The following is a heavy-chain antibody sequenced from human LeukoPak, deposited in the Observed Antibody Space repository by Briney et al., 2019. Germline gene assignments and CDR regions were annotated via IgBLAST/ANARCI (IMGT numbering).Heavy chain of an antibody. D-gene: IGHD2/OR15-2a*01. CDR2: IYHSGST. V-gene: IGHV4-30-2*01. J-gene: IGHJ3*02. Sequence: PSETLSLTCTVSGGSISSGGYYWSWIRQPPGKGLEWIGYIYHSGSTYYNPSLKSRVTISVDRSKNQFSLKLSSVTAADTAVYYCARDQGSGILAGDAFDIWGQGTMVTVSS. CDR1: GGSISSGGYY. CDR3: ARDQGSGILAGDAFDI.